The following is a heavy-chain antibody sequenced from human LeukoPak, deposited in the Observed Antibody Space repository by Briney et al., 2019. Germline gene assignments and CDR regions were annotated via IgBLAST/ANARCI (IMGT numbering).Heavy chain of an antibody. Sequence: SETLSLTCAVYGGSFSGYYWTWIRQPPGKGLEWSGEINHSGSTNYNPSLKSRVTISVDTSKNQFSLKLSSVTAADTAVYYCARGQYDFWSGYSYYYYGMDVWGQGTTVTVSS. V-gene: IGHV4-34*01. D-gene: IGHD3-3*01. CDR2: INHSGST. CDR1: GGSFSGYY. CDR3: ARGQYDFWSGYSYYYYGMDV. J-gene: IGHJ6*02.